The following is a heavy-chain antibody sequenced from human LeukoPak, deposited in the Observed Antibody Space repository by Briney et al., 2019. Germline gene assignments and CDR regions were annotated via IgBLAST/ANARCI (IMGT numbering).Heavy chain of an antibody. CDR2: IYYSGST. J-gene: IGHJ4*02. V-gene: IGHV4-30-4*01. CDR1: GGSISSGDYY. D-gene: IGHD2-2*01. Sequence: SQTLSLTCTVSGGSISSGDYYWSWIRQPPGKGLEWIGYIYYSGSTYYNPSLKSRVTISVDTSKNQFSLKLSSLTAADTAVYYCASYTRSSSTSCYVDDDHWGQGTLVTVSS. CDR3: ASYTRSSSTSCYVDDDH.